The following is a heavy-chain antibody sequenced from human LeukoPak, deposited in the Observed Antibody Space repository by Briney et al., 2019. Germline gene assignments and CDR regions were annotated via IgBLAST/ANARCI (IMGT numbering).Heavy chain of an antibody. CDR1: GGTFSSYA. D-gene: IGHD2-2*02. Sequence: GASVKVSCKASGGTFSSYAISWVRQAPGQGLEWMGGIIPIFGTANYAQKFQGRVTITADESTSTAYMELSSLRSEDTAVYYCARASCSSTSCYILSYGMDVWGQGTTVTVSS. CDR3: ARASCSSTSCYILSYGMDV. J-gene: IGHJ6*02. V-gene: IGHV1-69*13. CDR2: IIPIFGTA.